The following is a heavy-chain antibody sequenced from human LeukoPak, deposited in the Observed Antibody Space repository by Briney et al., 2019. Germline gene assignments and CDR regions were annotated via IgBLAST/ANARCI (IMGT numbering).Heavy chain of an antibody. V-gene: IGHV1-8*01. CDR2: MNPNSGNT. CDR3: ARARGYSYGYSDY. CDR1: GYIFTNYD. D-gene: IGHD5-18*01. J-gene: IGHJ4*02. Sequence: ASVKVSCKASGYIFTNYDINWVRQDTGQGLEWMGWMNPNSGNTGFAQKFQGRVTMTRNTSKSTAYMELSSLTSEDWAVYYCARARGYSYGYSDYWGQGTLVTVSS.